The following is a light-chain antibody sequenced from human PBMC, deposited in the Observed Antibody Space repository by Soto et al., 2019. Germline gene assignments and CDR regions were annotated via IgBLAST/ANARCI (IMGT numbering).Light chain of an antibody. V-gene: IGKV3-20*01. Sequence: EIVLTQSPGTLSLSPGERATLSCRASQSVSSSYLAWYQQKPGQAPRLLIYGASSRATGIPDRFSGSGSGTDFTLTISRLEPEDFAVYYRQQYCSSPWTFGQGTKVEIK. J-gene: IGKJ1*01. CDR2: GAS. CDR3: QQYCSSPWT. CDR1: QSVSSSY.